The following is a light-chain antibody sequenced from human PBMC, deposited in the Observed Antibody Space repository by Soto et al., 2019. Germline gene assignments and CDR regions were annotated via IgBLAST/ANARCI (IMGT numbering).Light chain of an antibody. J-gene: IGKJ1*01. Sequence: ERVMTQSPATRSLSPGQRATLSCRASQSVSSKLAWYQQRPGQAPRLLIYSASTRATGIPARFSGSGSGTEFTLTISSLQSEDFAVYYCQQYNNWPPWTFGQG. CDR3: QQYNNWPPWT. V-gene: IGKV3-15*01. CDR1: QSVSSK. CDR2: SAS.